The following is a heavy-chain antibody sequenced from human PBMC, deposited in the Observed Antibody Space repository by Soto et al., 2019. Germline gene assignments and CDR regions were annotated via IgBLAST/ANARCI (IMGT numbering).Heavy chain of an antibody. CDR1: GFTFSNYR. D-gene: IGHD6-6*01. J-gene: IGHJ6*02. V-gene: IGHV3-21*06. CDR3: ARVHLVRTSSYYCGMDV. Sequence: KPVGSLRLSCATSGFTFSNYRMNWVREAPGKGLEWVASISGSGKDTFYRDSVKGRFTIPRDNAESSLVLQMNSLTVDDTAVYHCARVHLVRTSSYYCGMDVWGPGTTVTVSS. CDR2: ISGSGKDT.